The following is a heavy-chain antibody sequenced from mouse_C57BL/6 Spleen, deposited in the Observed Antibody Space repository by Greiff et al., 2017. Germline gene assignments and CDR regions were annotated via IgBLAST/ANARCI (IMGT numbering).Heavy chain of an antibody. D-gene: IGHD1-1*01. CDR3: ARGGYGSSYGY. J-gene: IGHJ2*01. V-gene: IGHV1-4*01. CDR1: GYTFTSYT. CDR2: INPSSGYT. Sequence: LEESGAELARPGASVKMSCKASGYTFTSYTMHWVKQRPGQGLEWIGYINPSSGYTKYNQKFKDKATLTADKSSSTAYMQLSSLTSEDSAVYYCARGGYGSSYGYWGQGTTLTVSS.